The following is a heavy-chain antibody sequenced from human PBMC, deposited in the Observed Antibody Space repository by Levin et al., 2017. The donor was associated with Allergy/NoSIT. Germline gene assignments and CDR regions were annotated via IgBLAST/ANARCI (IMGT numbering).Heavy chain of an antibody. J-gene: IGHJ4*02. CDR3: ARVNTSMVDHFDY. V-gene: IGHV3-66*02. CDR2: IYSGGSS. Sequence: ASVKVSCAASGFTFSTNYMSWVRQAPGKGLEWVSFIYSGGSSHYADSVKGRFTISRDNSKTTVYLQMNSLRAEDTAVYYCARVNTSMVDHFDYWGQGTLVTVSS. CDR1: GFTFSTNY. D-gene: IGHD5-18*01.